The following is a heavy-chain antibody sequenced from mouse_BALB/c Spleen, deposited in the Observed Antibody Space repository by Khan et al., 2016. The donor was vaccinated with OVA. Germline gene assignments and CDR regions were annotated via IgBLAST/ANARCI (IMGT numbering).Heavy chain of an antibody. CDR2: IWGDGTT. CDR3: ARAYYGNYREAMDY. Sequence: QMQLEESGPGLVAPSQSLSITCTVSGFSLTGYGVNWVRQPPGKGLEWLGMIWGDGTTDYNSALNSRLSISKDNSKSQVFLKMNSLQTDDTARYYGARAYYGNYREAMDYWGQGTSVTVSA. J-gene: IGHJ4*01. V-gene: IGHV2-6-7*01. CDR1: GFSLTGYG. D-gene: IGHD2-10*01.